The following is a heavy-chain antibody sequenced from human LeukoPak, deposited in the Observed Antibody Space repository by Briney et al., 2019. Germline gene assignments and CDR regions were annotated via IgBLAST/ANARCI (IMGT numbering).Heavy chain of an antibody. Sequence: KPSATLSLTCAVYGGSFSGYYWSWIRQPPGKGLEWIGEINHSGSTNYNPSLKSRVTISVDTSKNQFSLKLSSVTAADTAVYYCARERNPNMITFGGVIAAIDYWGQGTLVTVSS. CDR3: ARERNPNMITFGGVIAAIDY. V-gene: IGHV4-34*01. D-gene: IGHD3-16*02. J-gene: IGHJ4*02. CDR2: INHSGST. CDR1: GGSFSGYY.